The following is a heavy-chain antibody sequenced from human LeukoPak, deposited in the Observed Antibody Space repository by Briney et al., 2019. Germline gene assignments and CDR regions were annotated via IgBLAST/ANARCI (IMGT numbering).Heavy chain of an antibody. CDR3: STQRGGSPGDY. Sequence: GGPLRLSCATSGLTFSSNWIHWVRQAPGKALVWVSRINSDGSSTIYADSVKGRFTISRDNAKNTLYLQMNSLRAEDTAVYYCSTQRGGSPGDYWGQGALVTVSS. J-gene: IGHJ4*02. CDR1: GLTFSSNW. CDR2: INSDGSST. V-gene: IGHV3-74*01. D-gene: IGHD6-25*01.